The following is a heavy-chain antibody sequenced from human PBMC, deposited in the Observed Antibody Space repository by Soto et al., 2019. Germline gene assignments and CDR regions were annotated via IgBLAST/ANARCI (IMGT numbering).Heavy chain of an antibody. V-gene: IGHV4-4*07. CDR2: IYASGST. Sequence: QVLLQESGPGLVKPSETLSLTCTVSGGSISTYYWSWIRQPAGKGLEWIGRIYASGSTNYNPSLKSRVTMSVATSKNQFSLKLSSVTDADTAIYYCARGGMVIIPTATACDYWGQGTLVTVSS. J-gene: IGHJ4*02. CDR3: ARGGMVIIPTATACDY. D-gene: IGHD2-2*01. CDR1: GGSISTYY.